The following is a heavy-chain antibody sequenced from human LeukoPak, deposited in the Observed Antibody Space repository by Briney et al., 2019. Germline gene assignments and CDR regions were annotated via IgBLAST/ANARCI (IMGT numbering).Heavy chain of an antibody. J-gene: IGHJ6*03. CDR3: ARGVDYGSGSYYGYYYYYMDV. Sequence: GASVKVSCKASGYTFTGYYMHWVRQAPGQGLEWMGWISAYNGNTNYAQKLQGRVTMTTDTSTSTAYMELRSLRSDDTAVYYCARGVDYGSGSYYGYYYYYMDVWGKGTTVTISS. CDR2: ISAYNGNT. D-gene: IGHD3-10*01. V-gene: IGHV1-18*04. CDR1: GYTFTGYY.